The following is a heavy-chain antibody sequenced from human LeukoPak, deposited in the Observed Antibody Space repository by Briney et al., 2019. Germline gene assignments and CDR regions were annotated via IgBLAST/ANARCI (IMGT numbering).Heavy chain of an antibody. V-gene: IGHV3-15*01. Sequence: KAGGSLRLSCAASGFIFSNAWMTWVRQAPGKGLEWVGRIKSKTVGGTIDYAAPVKGRFTISRDDSRNTVYLEMISLKTEDTAVYYCTTVRSNPLGGIGFDYWGQGTLVTVSS. CDR3: TTVRSNPLGGIGFDY. J-gene: IGHJ4*02. D-gene: IGHD4-23*01. CDR2: IKSKTVGGTI. CDR1: GFIFSNAW.